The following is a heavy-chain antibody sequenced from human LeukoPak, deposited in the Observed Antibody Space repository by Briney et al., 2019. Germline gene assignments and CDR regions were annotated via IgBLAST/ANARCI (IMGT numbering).Heavy chain of an antibody. Sequence: VASVKVSCKASGYTFTSFGVTWVRQAPGQGLEWMGWISAYNGKTNYAQKFQGRVTMTTDTPASTAYMELRSLISDDTAVYYCARLGTTSWLDPWGQGTLLTVSS. CDR1: GYTFTSFG. J-gene: IGHJ5*02. D-gene: IGHD4-17*01. CDR3: ARLGTTSWLDP. V-gene: IGHV1-18*01. CDR2: ISAYNGKT.